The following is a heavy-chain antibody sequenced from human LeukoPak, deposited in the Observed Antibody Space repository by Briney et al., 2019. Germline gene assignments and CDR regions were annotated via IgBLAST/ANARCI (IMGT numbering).Heavy chain of an antibody. CDR3: ATWFGELSWGLFDY. J-gene: IGHJ4*02. Sequence: GGSLRLSCAASGFTFSTYSMNWVRQAPGKGLEWVSYISSSSIIYYADSVKGRFTISRDNAKNSLYLQMNSLRDEDTAVYYCATWFGELSWGLFDYWGQGTLVTVSS. D-gene: IGHD3-10*01. V-gene: IGHV3-48*02. CDR1: GFTFSTYS. CDR2: ISSSSII.